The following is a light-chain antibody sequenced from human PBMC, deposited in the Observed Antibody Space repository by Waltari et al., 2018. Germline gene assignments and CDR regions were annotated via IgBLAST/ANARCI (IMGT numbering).Light chain of an antibody. V-gene: IGLV2-23*02. CDR3: CSYAGSSTWV. J-gene: IGLJ3*02. CDR2: EVT. Sequence: QSALTQPASVSGSPGQSITISCTATSSDVGSYNLVSWYQQHPGKAPKLVIYEVTKRSSGVSTRFSGSKSGNTASLTISGLQAEDEADYCCCSYAGSSTWVFGGGTKLTVL. CDR1: SSDVGSYNL.